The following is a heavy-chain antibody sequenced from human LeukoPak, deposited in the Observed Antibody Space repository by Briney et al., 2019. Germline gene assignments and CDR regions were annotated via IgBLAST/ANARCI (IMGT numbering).Heavy chain of an antibody. D-gene: IGHD1-26*01. Sequence: GGSLRLSCAASGFTFSCYEMNWVRQAPGKGLEWGSYISSSGSTIYYADSVKGRFTISRDNAKNSLYLQMNSLRAEDTAVYYCARDPRIVGSRGTFDYWGQGTLVTASS. CDR1: GFTFSCYE. CDR3: ARDPRIVGSRGTFDY. V-gene: IGHV3-48*03. CDR2: ISSSGSTI. J-gene: IGHJ4*02.